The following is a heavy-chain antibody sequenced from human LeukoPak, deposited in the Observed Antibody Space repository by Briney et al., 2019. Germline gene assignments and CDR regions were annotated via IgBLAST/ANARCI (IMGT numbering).Heavy chain of an antibody. CDR3: AREKSTVTTGLGY. Sequence: GGSLRLSCAASGFSFSSYAMSWVRQAPGKGLEWVSAISGSGGTTYYADSVKGRFTISRDNSKNTLYLQMNSLRAEDTAVYYCAREKSTVTTGLGYWGQGTLVTVSS. CDR2: ISGSGGTT. V-gene: IGHV3-23*01. D-gene: IGHD4-17*01. CDR1: GFSFSSYA. J-gene: IGHJ4*02.